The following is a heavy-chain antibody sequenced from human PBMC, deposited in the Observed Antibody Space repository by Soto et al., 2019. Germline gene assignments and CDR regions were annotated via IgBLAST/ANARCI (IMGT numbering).Heavy chain of an antibody. CDR3: ARDVGRGTIAVAGTLDY. D-gene: IGHD6-13*01. J-gene: IGHJ4*02. CDR2: IWYDGSNK. V-gene: IGHV3-33*01. Sequence: GGSLRLSCAASGFTFSSYGMHWVRQAPGKGLEWVAVIWYDGSNKYYADSVKGRFTISRDSSKNTLYLQMNSLRAEDTAVYYCARDVGRGTIAVAGTLDYWGQGTLVTVSS. CDR1: GFTFSSYG.